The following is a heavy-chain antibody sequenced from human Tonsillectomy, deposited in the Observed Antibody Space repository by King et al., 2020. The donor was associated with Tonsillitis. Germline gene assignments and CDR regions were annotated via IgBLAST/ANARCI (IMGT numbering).Heavy chain of an antibody. Sequence: VQLVESGGGLVQPGGSLRLSCAASGFTFRSYWMHWVRQAPEKGLVWVSRISSDGSSTSYADSVKGRFSISRDNANNTLYLQMNSLRAEDTAVYYCARDSNYYGSGSYLDFDSWGQGTLVTVSS. CDR2: ISSDGSST. V-gene: IGHV3-74*01. D-gene: IGHD3-10*01. CDR1: GFTFRSYW. J-gene: IGHJ4*02. CDR3: ARDSNYYGSGSYLDFDS.